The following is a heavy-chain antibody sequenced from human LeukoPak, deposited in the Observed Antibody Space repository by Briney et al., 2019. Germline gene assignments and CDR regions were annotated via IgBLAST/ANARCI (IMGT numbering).Heavy chain of an antibody. D-gene: IGHD2-2*01. CDR2: MNPNSGNT. Sequence: ASVKVSCKASGYTFTSYDINWVRQATGQGLEWMGWMNPNSGNTGYAQKFQGRVTITRNTSISTAYMELSSLRSEDTAVYYCARGFAALGYCSSTSCLDAFDIWGQGTMVTVSS. CDR3: ARGFAALGYCSSTSCLDAFDI. J-gene: IGHJ3*02. V-gene: IGHV1-8*03. CDR1: GYTFTSYD.